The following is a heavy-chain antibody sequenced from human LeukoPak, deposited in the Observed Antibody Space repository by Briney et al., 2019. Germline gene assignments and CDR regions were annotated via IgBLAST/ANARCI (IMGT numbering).Heavy chain of an antibody. V-gene: IGHV4-4*09. CDR2: IYSSGST. D-gene: IGHD3-16*01. Sequence: SETLFLTCSVSGGSISGYYWSWIRQPPGQTLEWIGYIYSSGSTNYNTSLQSRVTMSVDTSMNQFSLRLSSVTAADTAVYYCAIFTYTTRPSDAWGKGTIVTLSS. J-gene: IGHJ6*04. CDR3: AIFTYTTRPSDA. CDR1: GGSISGYY.